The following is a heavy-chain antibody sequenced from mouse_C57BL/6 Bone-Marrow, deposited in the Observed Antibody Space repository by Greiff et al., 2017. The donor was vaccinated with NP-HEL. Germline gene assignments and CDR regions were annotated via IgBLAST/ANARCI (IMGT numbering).Heavy chain of an antibody. Sequence: EVQLVESGAELVRPGASVKLSCTASGFNIKDDYMHWVKQRPEQGLEWIGWIDPENGDTEYASKFQGKATITADTSSNTAYLQLSSLTSEDTAVYYCTTRGSSPYAMDYWGQGTSVTVSS. CDR3: TTRGSSPYAMDY. D-gene: IGHD1-1*01. CDR1: GFNIKDDY. V-gene: IGHV14-4*01. J-gene: IGHJ4*01. CDR2: IDPENGDT.